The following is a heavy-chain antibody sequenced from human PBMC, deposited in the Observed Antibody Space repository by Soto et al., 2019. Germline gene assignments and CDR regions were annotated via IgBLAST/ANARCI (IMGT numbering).Heavy chain of an antibody. CDR3: TTDTWGGSDAFDI. CDR1: GFTFTKAW. CDR2: IKSKNDGGTT. D-gene: IGHD3-16*01. Sequence: EVQLAESGGGLLKPGGSLRLSCTTFGFTFTKAWMSWVRQDPGKGLEWVGRIKSKNDGGTTDYGAPVKGRFTISIDDSKNTLYLQMNSLKTEDTAVYYCTTDTWGGSDAFDILGQGTMVTVSS. V-gene: IGHV3-15*01. J-gene: IGHJ3*02.